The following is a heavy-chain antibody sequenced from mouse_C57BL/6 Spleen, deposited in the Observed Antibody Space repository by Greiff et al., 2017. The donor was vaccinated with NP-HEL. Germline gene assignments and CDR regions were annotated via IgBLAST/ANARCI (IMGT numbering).Heavy chain of an antibody. Sequence: QVQLQQSGPELVKPGASVKISCKASGYAFSSSWMNWVKQRPGKGLVWIGRIYPGDGDTNYNGKFKGKATLTADKSSSTAYMQLSSLTSEDSAVYFCARAFTTVAVDYWGQGTTLTVSS. CDR3: ARAFTTVAVDY. V-gene: IGHV1-82*01. D-gene: IGHD1-1*01. J-gene: IGHJ2*01. CDR2: IYPGDGDT. CDR1: GYAFSSSW.